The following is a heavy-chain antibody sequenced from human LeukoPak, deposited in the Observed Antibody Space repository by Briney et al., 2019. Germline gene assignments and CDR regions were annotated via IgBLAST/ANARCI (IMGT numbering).Heavy chain of an antibody. CDR1: GYTFTSYY. Sequence: SVKVSCKASGYTFTSYYMHWVRQAPGQGLEWMGGIIPIFGTANYAQKFQGRVTITADESTSTAYMELSSLRSEDTAVYYCARGRDSGYDSYYGMDVWGQGTTVTVSS. CDR2: IIPIFGTA. D-gene: IGHD5-12*01. J-gene: IGHJ6*02. CDR3: ARGRDSGYDSYYGMDV. V-gene: IGHV1-69*13.